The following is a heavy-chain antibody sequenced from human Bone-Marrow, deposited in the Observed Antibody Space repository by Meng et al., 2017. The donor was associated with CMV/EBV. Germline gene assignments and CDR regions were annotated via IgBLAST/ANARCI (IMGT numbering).Heavy chain of an antibody. CDR1: GFTFSSYA. V-gene: IGHV3-30-3*01. CDR3: ASPPLDWNLRYYYYYGMDV. J-gene: IGHJ6*01. CDR2: ISYDGSNK. Sequence: GESLKISCAASGFTFSSYAMHWVRQAPGKGLEWVAVISYDGSNKYYADSVKGRFTISRDNSKNTLYLQMNSLRAEDTAVYYCASPPLDWNLRYYYYYGMDVWGQGNTVNGAS. D-gene: IGHD1-7*01.